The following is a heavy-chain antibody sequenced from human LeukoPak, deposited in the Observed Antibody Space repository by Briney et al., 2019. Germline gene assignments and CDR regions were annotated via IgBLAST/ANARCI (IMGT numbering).Heavy chain of an antibody. Sequence: GESLKISCRGSGYRFTSYWIGWVRQIPGKGLEWMAIIYPADSDIRYSPSFQGQVTISADKSISTAYLQWSSLKASDTAMYYCARSLTAAAGDYWGQGTLVTVSS. V-gene: IGHV5-51*01. CDR3: ARSLTAAAGDY. CDR1: GYRFTSYW. CDR2: IYPADSDI. D-gene: IGHD6-25*01. J-gene: IGHJ4*02.